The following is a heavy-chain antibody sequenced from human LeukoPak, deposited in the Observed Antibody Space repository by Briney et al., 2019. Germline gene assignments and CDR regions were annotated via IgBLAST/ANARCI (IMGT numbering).Heavy chain of an antibody. V-gene: IGHV1-69*04. CDR1: GGTFSSYA. CDR2: IIPILGIA. J-gene: IGHJ6*02. Sequence: ASVKVSCKASGGTFSSYAISWVRQAPGQGLEWMGRIIPILGIANYAQKFQGRVTITADKPTSTAYMELSSLRSEDTAVYYCARGTLVTVRHYGMDVWGQGTTVTVSS. D-gene: IGHD4-17*01. CDR3: ARGTLVTVRHYGMDV.